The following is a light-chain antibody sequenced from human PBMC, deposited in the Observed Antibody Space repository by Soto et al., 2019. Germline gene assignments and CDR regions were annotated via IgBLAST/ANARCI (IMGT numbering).Light chain of an antibody. Sequence: QSVLTQPPSVSGAPGQRVTISCTGGSSNIGAGYDVHWYQQLPGTAPKLLIYGNTDRPSGVPDRFSGSKSGTSASLAITGLQPEDESDYYCQYYDISLRVYVFGDGTKVTVL. CDR1: SSNIGAGYD. J-gene: IGLJ1*01. CDR2: GNT. CDR3: QYYDISLRVYV. V-gene: IGLV1-40*01.